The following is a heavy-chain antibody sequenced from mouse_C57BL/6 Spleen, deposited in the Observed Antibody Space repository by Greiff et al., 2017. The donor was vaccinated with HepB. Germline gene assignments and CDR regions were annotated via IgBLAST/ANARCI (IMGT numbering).Heavy chain of an antibody. V-gene: IGHV3-6*01. Sequence: EVKLQQSGPGLVKPSQSLSLTCSVTGYSITSGYYWNWIRQFPGNNLEWMGYISYDGSNNYNPSLKNRISITRDTSKNQFFLKLNSVTTEDTATYYCARAGDYDLFAYWGQGTLVTVSA. CDR2: ISYDGSN. D-gene: IGHD2-4*01. CDR3: ARAGDYDLFAY. J-gene: IGHJ3*01. CDR1: GYSITSGYY.